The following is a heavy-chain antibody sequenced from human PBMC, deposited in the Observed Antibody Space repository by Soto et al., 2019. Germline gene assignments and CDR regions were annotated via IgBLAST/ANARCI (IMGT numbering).Heavy chain of an antibody. D-gene: IGHD1-20*01. Sequence: GSLRLSCAASGFTFNIYAMTWVRQAPGKGLEWVSTTGATGRTTYYADSVKGRFTVSRDNSKNTLDLQMSNLRAEDTAVYYCATVHNTSRSFDYWGQGTLVTVSS. J-gene: IGHJ4*02. CDR1: GFTFNIYA. CDR2: TGATGRTT. V-gene: IGHV3-23*01. CDR3: ATVHNTSRSFDY.